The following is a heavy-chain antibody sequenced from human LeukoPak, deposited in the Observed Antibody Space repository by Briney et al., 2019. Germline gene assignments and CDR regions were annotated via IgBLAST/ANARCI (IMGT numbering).Heavy chain of an antibody. D-gene: IGHD5-12*01. CDR3: VGEYNY. CDR2: IYSGGST. Sequence: GGSLSLSCAASELTVSSNFMSWVRQVPGKGLEWVSVIYSGGSTNYADSVKGRFTISRDNSKNTLYLQMNSLRAEDTAVYYCVGEYNYWGQGTLVTVSS. J-gene: IGHJ4*02. CDR1: ELTVSSNF. V-gene: IGHV3-66*01.